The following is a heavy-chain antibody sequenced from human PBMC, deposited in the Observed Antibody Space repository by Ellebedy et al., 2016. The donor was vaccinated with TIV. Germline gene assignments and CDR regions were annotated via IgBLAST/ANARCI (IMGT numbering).Heavy chain of an antibody. Sequence: GESLKISXKGSGYSFSNYYIAWVRQMPGKGLEWMGIIYPGDSDIRFSPSFEGHVSISADKSINTAYLQWSSLKSSDTAMYFCARQSPMGGLDIWGRGTTVTVSS. V-gene: IGHV5-51*01. CDR3: ARQSPMGGLDI. J-gene: IGHJ6*02. CDR2: IYPGDSDI. CDR1: GYSFSNYY. D-gene: IGHD3-10*01.